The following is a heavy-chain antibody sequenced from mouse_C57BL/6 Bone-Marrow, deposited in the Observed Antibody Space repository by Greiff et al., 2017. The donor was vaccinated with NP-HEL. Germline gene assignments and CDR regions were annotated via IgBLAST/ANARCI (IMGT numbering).Heavy chain of an antibody. CDR1: GYTFTSYW. V-gene: IGHV1-50*01. J-gene: IGHJ2*01. D-gene: IGHD2-13*01. CDR3: ARRVTFDY. CDR2: IDPSDSYT. Sequence: QLQQPGAELVQPGASVKLSCKASGYTFTSYWMQWVKQRPGQGLEWIGEIDPSDSYTNYNQKFKGKATLTVDTSSSTAYMQLSSLTSEDSAVYYCARRVTFDYWGQGTTLTVSS.